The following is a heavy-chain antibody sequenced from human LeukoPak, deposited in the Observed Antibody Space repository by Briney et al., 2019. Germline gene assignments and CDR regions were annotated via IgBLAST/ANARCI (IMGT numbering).Heavy chain of an antibody. CDR2: IYYSGST. CDR3: ARDYAGYSNLDH. D-gene: IGHD3-22*01. CDR1: GGSISSGDYY. J-gene: IGHJ4*02. Sequence: SETLSLTCTVSGGSISSGDYYWSWIRQPPGKGLEWIGYIYYSGSTYYNPSLKSRVTISVDTSKNQFSLKLSSVTAADTAVYYCARDYAGYSNLDHWGQGTLVTVSS. V-gene: IGHV4-30-4*01.